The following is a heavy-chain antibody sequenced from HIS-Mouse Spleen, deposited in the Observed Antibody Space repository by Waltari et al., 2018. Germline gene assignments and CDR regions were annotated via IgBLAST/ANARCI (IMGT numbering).Heavy chain of an antibody. J-gene: IGHJ2*01. CDR2: IYYSGST. CDR3: AREIPYSSSWYDWYFDL. CDR1: GGSISSSSSY. D-gene: IGHD6-13*01. Sequence: QLQLQESGPGLVKPSETLSLTCTVSGGSISSSSSYWGWIRQPPGKGLEWIGSIYYSGSTSHNPSLKRRVTRSVDTSKNKFSLKLSSVTAADTAVYYCAREIPYSSSWYDWYFDLWGRGTLVTVSS. V-gene: IGHV4-39*07.